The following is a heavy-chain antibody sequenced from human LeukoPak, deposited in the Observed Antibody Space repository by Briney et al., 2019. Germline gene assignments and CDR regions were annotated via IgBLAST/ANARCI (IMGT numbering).Heavy chain of an antibody. V-gene: IGHV3-33*06. J-gene: IGHJ4*02. D-gene: IGHD3-10*01. Sequence: GGSLRLSCAASGFTFSSYGMHWVRQAPGKGLEWVAVIWYDGSNKYYADSVKGRFTISRDNSKNTLYLQMNSLRVEDTAVYYCAKVIRGANTWDSWGQGTLVTVSS. CDR1: GFTFSSYG. CDR2: IWYDGSNK. CDR3: AKVIRGANTWDS.